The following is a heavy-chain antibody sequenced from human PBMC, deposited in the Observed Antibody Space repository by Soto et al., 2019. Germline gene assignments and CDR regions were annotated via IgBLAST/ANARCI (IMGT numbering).Heavy chain of an antibody. D-gene: IGHD5-12*01. Sequence: PGGSLRLSCAASGFTFSSYAMSWVRQAPGKGLEWVSAISGSGGSTYYADSVKGRYTISRDNSKNTLYLQMNSLRAEDTAVYYCAKKSFRDSGYVGFDYWGQGTLVTVSS. V-gene: IGHV3-23*01. CDR3: AKKSFRDSGYVGFDY. CDR2: ISGSGGST. CDR1: GFTFSSYA. J-gene: IGHJ4*02.